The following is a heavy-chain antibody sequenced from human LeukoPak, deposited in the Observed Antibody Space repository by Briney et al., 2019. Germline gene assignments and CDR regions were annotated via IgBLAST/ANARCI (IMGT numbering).Heavy chain of an antibody. D-gene: IGHD3-3*01. V-gene: IGHV1-2*02. CDR1: GYTFTGYY. J-gene: IGHJ5*02. CDR3: ARDSSYDFWGGYLFDP. Sequence: ASVKVSCKAPGYTFTGYYMHWVRQAPGQGLEWMGWINPNSGGTNYAQKFQGRVTMTRDTSISTAYMELSRPRSDDTAVYYCARDSSYDFWGGYLFDPWGQGTLVTVSS. CDR2: INPNSGGT.